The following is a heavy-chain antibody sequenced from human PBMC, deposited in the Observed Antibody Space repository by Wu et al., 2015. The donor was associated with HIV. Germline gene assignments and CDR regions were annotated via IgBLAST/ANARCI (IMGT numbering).Heavy chain of an antibody. CDR3: VRRQNWNLNNYHFDY. CDR2: INDDTGDT. J-gene: IGHJ4*02. D-gene: IGHD1-1*01. Sequence: QVQLVQSGAEVKKPGASVKVSCKASGYTFTGYYMHWVRQASGQGLEWMGWINDDTGDTKYAQRFQGRVTMTRDTSISTAYMELRRLTSDDLAVYYCVRRQNWNLNNYHFDYWGQGTLVTVSS. CDR1: GYTFTGYY. V-gene: IGHV1-2*02.